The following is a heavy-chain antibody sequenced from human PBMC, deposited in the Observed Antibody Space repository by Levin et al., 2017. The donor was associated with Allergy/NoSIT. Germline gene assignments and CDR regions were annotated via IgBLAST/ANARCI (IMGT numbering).Heavy chain of an antibody. CDR2: INHSGST. D-gene: IGHD2-21*02. Sequence: SQTLSLPCAVYGGSFSGSYWSWIRQPPGKGLEWIGEINHSGSTNYNPSLKSRVTISVDTSKNQFSLKLSSVTAADTAVYYCAKTVTDAFDSWGQGTMVTVSS. CDR3: AKTVTDAFDS. J-gene: IGHJ3*02. V-gene: IGHV4-34*01. CDR1: GGSFSGSY.